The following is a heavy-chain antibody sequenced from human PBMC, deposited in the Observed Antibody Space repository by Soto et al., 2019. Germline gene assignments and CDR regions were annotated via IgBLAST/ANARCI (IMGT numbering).Heavy chain of an antibody. Sequence: EVQLLESGGGLVQPGGSLRLSCAASGFTFSSYAMTWVRQAPGKGLEWVSAISGDGGGTYYADSVNGRFTISRDNSKNTLYRELSRLRAEETAVYYCAKDLGRAVARQYDIWGQGAMVTVSS. CDR3: AKDLGRAVARQYDI. CDR1: GFTFSSYA. D-gene: IGHD6-19*01. CDR2: ISGDGGGT. J-gene: IGHJ3*02. V-gene: IGHV3-23*01.